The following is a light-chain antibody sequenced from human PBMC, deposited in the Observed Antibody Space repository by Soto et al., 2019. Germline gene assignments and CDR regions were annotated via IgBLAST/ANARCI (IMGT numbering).Light chain of an antibody. Sequence: QSVLTQPASVSGSPGQSITISCTGTSTDVGGYKYVSWYQQHPGKAPKLMIYDVTSRPSGISNRFSGSKSGNTAFLIISGLQAEDEADYYCISYTSSDTYAFGTGTKVTVL. V-gene: IGLV2-14*01. J-gene: IGLJ1*01. CDR3: ISYTSSDTYA. CDR1: STDVGGYKY. CDR2: DVT.